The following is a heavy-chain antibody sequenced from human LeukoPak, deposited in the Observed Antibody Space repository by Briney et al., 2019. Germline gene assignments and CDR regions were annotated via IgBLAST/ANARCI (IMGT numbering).Heavy chain of an antibody. D-gene: IGHD6-13*01. CDR2: INHSGST. CDR1: GGSFSGYY. CDR3: ARGGGSSWLSPLDY. Sequence: PSETLSLTCAVYGGSFSGYYWSWIRQPPGKGLEWIGEINHSGSTNYNPSLKSRVTISVDTSKNQFSLKLISVTAADTAVYYCARGGGSSWLSPLDYWGQGALVTVSS. J-gene: IGHJ4*02. V-gene: IGHV4-34*01.